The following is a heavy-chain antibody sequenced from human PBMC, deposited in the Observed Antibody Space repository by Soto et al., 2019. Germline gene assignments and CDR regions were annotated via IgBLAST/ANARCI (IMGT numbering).Heavy chain of an antibody. CDR2: IYYSGST. Sequence: PSETLSLTCTVSGGSISSSSYYWGWIRQPPGKGLEWIGSIYYSGSTYYNPSLKSRVTISVDTSKNQFSLKLSSVTAADTAVYYCARQIWRDGFFPFEYWGQGTLVTVSS. CDR3: ARQIWRDGFFPFEY. J-gene: IGHJ4*02. V-gene: IGHV4-39*01. CDR1: GGSISSSSYY. D-gene: IGHD3-3*01.